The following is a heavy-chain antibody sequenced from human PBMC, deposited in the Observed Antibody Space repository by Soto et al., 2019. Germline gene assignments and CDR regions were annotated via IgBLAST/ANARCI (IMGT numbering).Heavy chain of an antibody. J-gene: IGHJ4*02. CDR2: INHSGST. Sequence: QVQLQQWGAGLLKPSETLSLTCAVYGGSFSGYYWSWIRQPPGKGLEWIGEINHSGSTNYNPSLKSRVTISVDTSKNQFSLKLSSVTAADTAVYYCARGRNELRYFDWLLKYYFDYWGQGTLVTVSS. V-gene: IGHV4-34*01. CDR3: ARGRNELRYFDWLLKYYFDY. CDR1: GGSFSGYY. D-gene: IGHD3-9*01.